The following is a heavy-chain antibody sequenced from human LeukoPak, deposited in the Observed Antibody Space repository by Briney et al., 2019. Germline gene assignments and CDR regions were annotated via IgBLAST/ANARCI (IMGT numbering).Heavy chain of an antibody. CDR3: ARDRHGSGWSERGFDP. CDR1: GGSISSSSYY. J-gene: IGHJ5*02. V-gene: IGHV4-39*07. Sequence: TSETLSLTCTVSGGSISSSSYYWGWIRQPPGKGLEWIGSIYYSGSTYYNPSLKSRVTISVDTSKNQFSLKLSSVTAADTAVYYCARDRHGSGWSERGFDPWGQGTLVTVSS. CDR2: IYYSGST. D-gene: IGHD6-19*01.